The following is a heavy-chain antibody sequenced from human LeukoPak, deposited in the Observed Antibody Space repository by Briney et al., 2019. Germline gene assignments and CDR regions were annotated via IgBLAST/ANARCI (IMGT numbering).Heavy chain of an antibody. CDR2: INHSGST. CDR3: AREFSSSSGASYYFDY. J-gene: IGHJ4*02. CDR1: GGSFSGYY. D-gene: IGHD6-6*01. Sequence: SETLSLTCAVYGGSFSGYYWSWIRQPPGKGLEWIGEINHSGSTNYNPSLKSRVTISVDTSKNQFSLKLSSVTAADTAVYYCAREFSSSSGASYYFDYWGQGTLVTVSS. V-gene: IGHV4-34*01.